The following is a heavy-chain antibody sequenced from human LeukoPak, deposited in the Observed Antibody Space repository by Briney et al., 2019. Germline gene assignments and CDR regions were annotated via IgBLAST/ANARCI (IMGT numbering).Heavy chain of an antibody. CDR2: TYYRSQWYY. CDR3: ARERSSWYYLDY. D-gene: IGHD6-13*01. Sequence: SQTLSLTCVISGDSVSSNIATWNWIRQFPSGGLEWLGRTYYRSQWYYDYAVSVRSRITINPDTSKNQFSLQLSSVAPEDTAVYFCARERSSWYYLDYWGQGMLVTVSS. J-gene: IGHJ4*02. CDR1: GDSVSSNIAT. V-gene: IGHV6-1*01.